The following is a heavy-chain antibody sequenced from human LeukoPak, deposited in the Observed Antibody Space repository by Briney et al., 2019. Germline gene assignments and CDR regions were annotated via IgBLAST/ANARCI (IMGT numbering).Heavy chain of an antibody. V-gene: IGHV1-24*01. D-gene: IGHD3-10*01. CDR1: GYTLTELS. CDR2: FDPEDGET. CDR3: ATAKSITMVRGPVDY. J-gene: IGHJ4*02. Sequence: ASVKVSCKVSGYTLTELSMQWVRQAPGKGLEWMGGFDPEDGETIYAQKFQGRVTMTEDTSTDTAYMELSSLRSEDTAVYYCATAKSITMVRGPVDYWGQGTLVTVSS.